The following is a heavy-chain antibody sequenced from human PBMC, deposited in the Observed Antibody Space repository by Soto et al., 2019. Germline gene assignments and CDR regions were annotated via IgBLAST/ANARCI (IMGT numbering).Heavy chain of an antibody. Sequence: ETLSLTCTLSGGSISSYYWSWIRQPPGKGLEWIGYIYYSGSTNYNPSLKSRVTISVDTSKNQFSLKLSSVTAADTAVYYCARELFGRSVWFDPWGQGTLVTVSS. D-gene: IGHD3-10*01. V-gene: IGHV4-59*01. CDR2: IYYSGST. CDR1: GGSISSYY. J-gene: IGHJ5*02. CDR3: ARELFGRSVWFDP.